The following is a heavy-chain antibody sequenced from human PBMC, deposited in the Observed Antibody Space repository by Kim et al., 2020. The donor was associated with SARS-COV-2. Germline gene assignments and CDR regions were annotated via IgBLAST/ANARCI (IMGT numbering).Heavy chain of an antibody. D-gene: IGHD2-15*01. Sequence: SVKGRFTISRDNSRNTLYLKMNSLRAEDTAVYYCAKDTAATTYYYYGMDVWGQGTTVTVSS. CDR3: AKDTAATTYYYYGMDV. V-gene: IGHV3-23*01. J-gene: IGHJ6*02.